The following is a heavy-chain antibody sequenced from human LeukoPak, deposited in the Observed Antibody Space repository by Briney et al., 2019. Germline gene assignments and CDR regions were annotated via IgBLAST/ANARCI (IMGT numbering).Heavy chain of an antibody. J-gene: IGHJ4*02. V-gene: IGHV3-21*01. Sequence: GGSLRLSCAASGFTFSSYSMNWVRQAPGKGLEWVSSISSSSSYIYYADSVKGRFTISRDNAKNSLYLQMNSLRAEDTAVYYCARDSPSGSYYYFDYWGQGTLVTVSS. D-gene: IGHD1-26*01. CDR2: ISSSSSYI. CDR1: GFTFSSYS. CDR3: ARDSPSGSYYYFDY.